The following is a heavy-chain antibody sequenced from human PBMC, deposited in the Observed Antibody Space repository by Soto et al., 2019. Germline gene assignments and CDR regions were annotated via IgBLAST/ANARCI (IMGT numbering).Heavy chain of an antibody. CDR1: GGTFSSYT. J-gene: IGHJ5*02. CDR3: ARDDCSSTSRYKNWFDP. V-gene: IGHV1-69*04. Sequence: SVKVSCKASGGTFSSYTISWLRQAPGQGLEWMGRIIPILGIANYAQKFQGRVTITADKSTSTAYMELSSLRSEDTAVYYCARDDCSSTSRYKNWFDPWGQGTLVTVSS. D-gene: IGHD2-2*01. CDR2: IIPILGIA.